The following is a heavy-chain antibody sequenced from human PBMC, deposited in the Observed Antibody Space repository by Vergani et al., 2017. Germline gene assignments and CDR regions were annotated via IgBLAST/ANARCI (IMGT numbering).Heavy chain of an antibody. D-gene: IGHD5-18*01. CDR1: GFTVSSNY. V-gene: IGHV3-48*04. CDR3: ARDFVYLDTAMVAEYYYYGMDV. Sequence: EVQLVESGGGLVQPGGSLRLSCAASGFTVSSNYMSWVRQAPGKGLEWVSYISSSSSTIYYADSVKGRFTISRDNAKNSLYLQMNSLRAEDTAVYYCARDFVYLDTAMVAEYYYYGMDVWGQGTTVTVSS. CDR2: ISSSSSTI. J-gene: IGHJ6*02.